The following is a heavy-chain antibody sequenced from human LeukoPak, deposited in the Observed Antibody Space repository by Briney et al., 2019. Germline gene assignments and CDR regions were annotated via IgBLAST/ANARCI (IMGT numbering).Heavy chain of an antibody. CDR3: ARDGRYKCSSSWCLGYFDY. Sequence: PGGSLRLSCAASGFTFSTYAMTWVRQAPGKGLEWVSSITSSGADTYYGDSVKGRFTISRDNSKNTLYLQMNSLRAEDTAVYYCARDGRYKCSSSWCLGYFDYWGQGTLVTVSS. CDR2: ITSSGADT. J-gene: IGHJ4*02. V-gene: IGHV3-23*01. CDR1: GFTFSTYA. D-gene: IGHD6-6*01.